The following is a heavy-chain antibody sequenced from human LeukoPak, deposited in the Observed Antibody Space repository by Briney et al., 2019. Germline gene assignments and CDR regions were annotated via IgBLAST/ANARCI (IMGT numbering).Heavy chain of an antibody. V-gene: IGHV4-4*07. CDR2: IYTSGST. CDR3: ARATVTTNYYYYMDV. J-gene: IGHJ6*03. Sequence: SETLSLTCTVSGGSISSYYWSWIRQPAGKGLEWIGRIYTSGSTNSNPSLKSRVTMSVDTSKNQFSLKLSSVTAADTAVYYCARATVTTNYYYYMDVWGKGTTVTVSS. CDR1: GGSISSYY. D-gene: IGHD4-17*01.